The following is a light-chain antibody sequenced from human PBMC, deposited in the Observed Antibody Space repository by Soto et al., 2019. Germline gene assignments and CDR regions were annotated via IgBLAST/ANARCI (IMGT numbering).Light chain of an antibody. Sequence: EIVMTQSPATLSVSPGERATLSCRASQRVSSNLVWYQQKPGQAPRLLIYGASTRATGIPARFSGSGSGTEFTLTISSLQSEDFAVYYCQQYSHWLWTFGQGTKVEIK. V-gene: IGKV3-15*01. CDR1: QRVSSN. CDR2: GAS. CDR3: QQYSHWLWT. J-gene: IGKJ1*01.